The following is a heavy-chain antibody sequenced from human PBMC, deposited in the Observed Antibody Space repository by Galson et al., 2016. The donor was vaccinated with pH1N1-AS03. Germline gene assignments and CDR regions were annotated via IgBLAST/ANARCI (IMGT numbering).Heavy chain of an antibody. CDR1: GFTFSSHS. V-gene: IGHV3-30-3*01. D-gene: IGHD1-26*01. CDR3: ARETIRAGEFDL. J-gene: IGHJ3*01. Sequence: SLRLSCAASGFTFSSHSMHWARQAPDEGLEWVAGISYHGNNKFYAHSVKGRFTISRDSLQNTLDLQINSLSAEDSAVYFCARETIRAGEFDLWGRGTVVTVSS. CDR2: ISYHGNNK.